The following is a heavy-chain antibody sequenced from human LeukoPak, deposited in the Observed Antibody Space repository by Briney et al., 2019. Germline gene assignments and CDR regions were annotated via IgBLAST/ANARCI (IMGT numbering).Heavy chain of an antibody. D-gene: IGHD6-19*01. Sequence: SETLSLTCAVSGGSINNYYWSWIRQPPRKGLEWIGDIYYSGSTNYNSALKGRVTISVDTSKNQFSLSLSSVTAADTAVYYCARGPPDSQWLVWYYLDYWGQGTLVTVSS. CDR1: GGSINNYY. J-gene: IGHJ4*02. V-gene: IGHV4-59*01. CDR3: ARGPPDSQWLVWYYLDY. CDR2: IYYSGST.